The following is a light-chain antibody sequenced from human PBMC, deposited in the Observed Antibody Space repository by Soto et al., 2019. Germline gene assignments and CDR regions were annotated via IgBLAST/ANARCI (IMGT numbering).Light chain of an antibody. V-gene: IGLV1-40*01. CDR1: SSNIGAGYD. CDR2: GNS. CDR3: QSYDSSLSALVV. Sequence: QSVLTRPPSVSGAPGQRVTISCTGSSSNIGAGYDVHWYQQLPGTAPKLLIYGNSNRPSGVPDRFSGSKSGTSASLAITGLQAEDEADYYCQSYDSSLSALVVFGGGTKLTVL. J-gene: IGLJ2*01.